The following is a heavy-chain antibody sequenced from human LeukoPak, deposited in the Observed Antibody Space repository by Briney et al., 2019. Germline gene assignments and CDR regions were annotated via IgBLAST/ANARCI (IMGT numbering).Heavy chain of an antibody. V-gene: IGHV4-59*01. CDR3: ARVLAVAGTDWFDP. Sequence: SSETLSLTCTVSGGSISSYYWSWIRQPPGKGLEWIGYIYYSGSTNYNPSLKSRVTISVDTSKNQFSLKLSSVTAADTAVYYCARVLAVAGTDWFDPRGQGTLVTVSS. CDR1: GGSISSYY. CDR2: IYYSGST. D-gene: IGHD6-19*01. J-gene: IGHJ5*02.